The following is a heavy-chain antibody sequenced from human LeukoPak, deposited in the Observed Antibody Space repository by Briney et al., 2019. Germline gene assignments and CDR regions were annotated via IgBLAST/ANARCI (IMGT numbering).Heavy chain of an antibody. CDR3: ARGFDRGSYAFDY. CDR2: INPNSGGT. D-gene: IGHD1-26*01. Sequence: ASVKVSCKASGYTFSGYYMHWVRQAPGQGLEWMGWINPNSGGTKYVQKFQGRVTMTRDTSISTAYMELSRLRSDDTAVYYCARGFDRGSYAFDYWGQGTLVTVSS. J-gene: IGHJ4*02. V-gene: IGHV1-2*02. CDR1: GYTFSGYY.